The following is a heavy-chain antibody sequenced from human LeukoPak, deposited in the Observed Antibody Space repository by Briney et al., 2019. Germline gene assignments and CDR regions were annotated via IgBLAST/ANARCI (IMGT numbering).Heavy chain of an antibody. CDR2: INPSSGGT. V-gene: IGHV1-2*02. Sequence: GASVKVSCKASGYTFTAYYIHWVRQAPGQGLEWMGLINPSSGGTHYAQKFQGRVTMTRDTSISTAYMELSRLRSDDTAVFYCAREPTSSVILPTALLDWGQGTLVTVSS. J-gene: IGHJ4*02. CDR3: AREPTSSVILPTALLD. D-gene: IGHD2-21*02. CDR1: GYTFTAYY.